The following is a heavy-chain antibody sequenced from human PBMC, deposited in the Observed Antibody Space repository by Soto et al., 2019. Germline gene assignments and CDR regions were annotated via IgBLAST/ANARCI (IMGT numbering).Heavy chain of an antibody. D-gene: IGHD2-2*02. CDR1: GFTFSSYG. CDR2: IWYDGSNK. Sequence: QPWGSLRLSCAASGFTFSSYGMHWVRQAPGKGLEWVAVIWYDGSNKYYADSVKGRFTISRDNSKNTLYLQMNSLRAEDTAVYYCARDRAASWDCSSTRCYRWLAPWGKGTLATVAS. CDR3: ARDRAASWDCSSTRCYRWLAP. V-gene: IGHV3-33*01. J-gene: IGHJ5*02.